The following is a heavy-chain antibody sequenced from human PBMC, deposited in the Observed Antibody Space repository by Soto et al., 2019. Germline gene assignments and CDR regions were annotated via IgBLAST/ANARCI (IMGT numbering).Heavy chain of an antibody. CDR2: ITGYNGKT. J-gene: IGHJ5*02. D-gene: IGHD2-8*02. Sequence: QVHLVQSGAEVKESGASVKVSCKASGYTLKNYDLSWIRQAPGQGLEWMGWITGYNGKTKYAERFHGRLTVTSDRSANTGYMAMTSLKPADTAVEFCARDFGSCTAGECSTGGLDPWGQGTPVSVSS. V-gene: IGHV1-18*01. CDR3: ARDFGSCTAGECSTGGLDP. CDR1: GYTLKNYD.